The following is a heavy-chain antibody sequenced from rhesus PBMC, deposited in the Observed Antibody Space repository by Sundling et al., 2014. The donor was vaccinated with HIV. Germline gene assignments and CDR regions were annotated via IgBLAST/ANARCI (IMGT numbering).Heavy chain of an antibody. D-gene: IGHD6-37*01. J-gene: IGHJ4*01. Sequence: QVQLQESGPGLVKPSETLSLTCTVSGASISSYWWNWIRQPPGKGLEWITYIFRTAGSTYYNPSLKSRVTILTDTSKNQFSLKLSSVTAADTAVYYCARVRYSGGWSENFDYWGQGVLVTVSS. CDR1: GASISSYW. V-gene: IGHV4-80*01. CDR3: ARVRYSGGWSENFDY. CDR2: IFRTAGST.